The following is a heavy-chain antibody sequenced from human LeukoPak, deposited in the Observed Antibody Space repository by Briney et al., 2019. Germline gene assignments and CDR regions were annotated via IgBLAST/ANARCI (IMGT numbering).Heavy chain of an antibody. V-gene: IGHV3-23*01. J-gene: IGHJ4*02. D-gene: IGHD3-3*01. CDR1: GFTFNCYA. CDR2: IRGSGGSK. CDR3: AKDLIIDFWSGCFFDY. Sequence: GGSVTLSCAASGFTFNCYAMSGVRQAPGEGREGVSAIRGSGGSKYYAEPVQGRFTISKDNSNKTLYPQMNRLGAEDTAVSYCAKDLIIDFWSGCFFDYWGQGTLVTVSS.